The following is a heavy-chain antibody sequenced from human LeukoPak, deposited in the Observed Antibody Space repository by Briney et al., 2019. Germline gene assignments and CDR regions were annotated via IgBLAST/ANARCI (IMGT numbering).Heavy chain of an antibody. D-gene: IGHD1-26*01. J-gene: IGHJ4*02. V-gene: IGHV3-23*01. Sequence: PGGSLRLSCAASGFTFSSYGMSWVRQALGKGLEWASGLSGSGSNTYYADSVKGRFTISRDNSKNTLYLQMNGLRVEDTAIYYCARAVYTGGYGGFYFDYWGQGTLVTVSS. CDR1: GFTFSSYG. CDR2: LSGSGSNT. CDR3: ARAVYTGGYGGFYFDY.